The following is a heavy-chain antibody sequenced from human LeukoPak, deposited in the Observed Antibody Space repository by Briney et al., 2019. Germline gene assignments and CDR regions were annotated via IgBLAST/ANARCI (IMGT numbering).Heavy chain of an antibody. CDR3: ARGGTGHLDY. J-gene: IGHJ4*02. CDR1: VRSFSGYY. CDR2: TNHSGST. V-gene: IGHV4-34*01. D-gene: IGHD7-27*01. Sequence: SETLSLTCFIYVRSFSGYYCGWIRQPPGKGLEWIEETNHSGSTNYNPSLKSRVTISVDTSKNQFSLKLNSVTAADTAVYCCARGGTGHLDYWGQGTLVTVSS.